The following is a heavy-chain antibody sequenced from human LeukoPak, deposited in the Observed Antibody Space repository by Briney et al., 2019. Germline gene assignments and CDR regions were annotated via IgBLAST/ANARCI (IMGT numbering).Heavy chain of an antibody. CDR2: ISGSGGST. CDR3: AKRTRGYSYGTLDY. CDR1: GFTFTSYA. Sequence: GGSLRLSCAASGFTFTSYAMSWVRQTPGKGLEWVSTISGSGGSTYYADSVKGRFTISRDNSKNTLFVQMNSLRAEDTAVYYCAKRTRGYSYGTLDYWGQGTLVTVSS. V-gene: IGHV3-23*01. J-gene: IGHJ4*02. D-gene: IGHD5-18*01.